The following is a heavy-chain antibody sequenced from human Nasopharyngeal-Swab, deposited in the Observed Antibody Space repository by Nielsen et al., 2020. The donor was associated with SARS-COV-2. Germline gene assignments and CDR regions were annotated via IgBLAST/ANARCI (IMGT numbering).Heavy chain of an antibody. Sequence: SETLSLTFAVYGGSFSGYYWSWIRQPPGKGLEWIGEINHSGSTNYNPSLKSRVTISVDTSKNQFSLKLSSVTAADTAVYYCARGVTMVRGVIRKAGDYFDYWGQGTLVTVSS. CDR2: INHSGST. J-gene: IGHJ4*02. CDR1: GGSFSGYY. CDR3: ARGVTMVRGVIRKAGDYFDY. D-gene: IGHD3-10*01. V-gene: IGHV4-34*01.